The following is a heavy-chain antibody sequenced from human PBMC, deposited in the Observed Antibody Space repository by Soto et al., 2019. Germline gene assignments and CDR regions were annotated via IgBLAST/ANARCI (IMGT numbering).Heavy chain of an antibody. Sequence: GGSLRLSCGATGFTFSVYAMTWVRQAPGKGLEWVSAVTANGGSTYSADSVKGRFTISRDNSKNTLFLQMNSLRAEDTAVYYCASLGVGDWANYYYYYGMDVWGQGTTVTVSS. CDR2: VTANGGST. CDR1: GFTFSVYA. CDR3: ASLGVGDWANYYYYYGMDV. D-gene: IGHD2-21*02. V-gene: IGHV3-23*01. J-gene: IGHJ6*02.